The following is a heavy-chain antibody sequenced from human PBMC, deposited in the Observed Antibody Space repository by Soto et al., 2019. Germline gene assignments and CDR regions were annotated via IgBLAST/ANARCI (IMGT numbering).Heavy chain of an antibody. J-gene: IGHJ6*02. D-gene: IGHD2-2*01. Sequence: QVQLVQSGAAVKKPGSSVKVSCKASGGTFSSYAISWVRQSPGQGLEWMGGIIPISGTANYAQKFQGRVTLTADYSTSTAYIELSSLRSEDTAVYYCARSQGSSTSLEIYYYYYYGMDVWGQGTTVTVSS. CDR1: GGTFSSYA. CDR2: IIPISGTA. V-gene: IGHV1-69*01. CDR3: ARSQGSSTSLEIYYYYYYGMDV.